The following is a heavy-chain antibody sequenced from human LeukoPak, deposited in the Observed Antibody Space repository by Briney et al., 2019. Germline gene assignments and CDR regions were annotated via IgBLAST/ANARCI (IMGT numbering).Heavy chain of an antibody. V-gene: IGHV3-30*03. Sequence: GGSLRLSCAASGFTFSNFGMHWVRQAPGKGLEWMAVISYNGHVTYYADSVKGRFTISRDNSKNTLYLQMGSLRVEDMAVYYCTRNLPPALYYFDYWGRGTLVTVSS. J-gene: IGHJ4*02. CDR3: TRNLPPALYYFDY. CDR1: GFTFSNFG. CDR2: ISYNGHVT.